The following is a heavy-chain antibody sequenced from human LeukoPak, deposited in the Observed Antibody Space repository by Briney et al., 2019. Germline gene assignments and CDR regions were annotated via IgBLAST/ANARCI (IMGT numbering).Heavy chain of an antibody. V-gene: IGHV1-8*01. Sequence: ASVKVSCKASGYTFTNFYINWVRHASGQGLEWVGWMTPNNGNADVAQKVQGSVTLTRDTSISTAFKELSSLKSEDTAIDYCTRGDYWGQGTPVTVSS. CDR1: GYTFTNFY. CDR2: MTPNNGNA. CDR3: TRGDY. J-gene: IGHJ4*02.